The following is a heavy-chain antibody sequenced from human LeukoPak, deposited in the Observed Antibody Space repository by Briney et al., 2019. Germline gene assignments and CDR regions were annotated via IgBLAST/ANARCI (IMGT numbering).Heavy chain of an antibody. Sequence: GGSLRLSCAASGFTFSSYSMNWVRQAPGKGLEWVSSISSSSSYIHYADSVKGRFTISRDNAKNSLYLQMNSLRAEDTAVYYCARDSSSWLDFDYWGQGTLVTVSS. CDR1: GFTFSSYS. CDR3: ARDSSSWLDFDY. J-gene: IGHJ4*02. CDR2: ISSSSSYI. D-gene: IGHD6-13*01. V-gene: IGHV3-21*01.